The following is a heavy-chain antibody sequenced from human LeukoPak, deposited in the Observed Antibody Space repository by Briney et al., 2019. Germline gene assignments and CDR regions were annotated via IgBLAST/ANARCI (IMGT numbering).Heavy chain of an antibody. Sequence: ASVKVSCKASGYTFTGYYMHWVRQAPGQGLEWMGWINPNSGGTNYAQKFKGWVTMTRDTSISTAYMELSRLRSDDTAVYYCARAGRLVGANDWFDPWGQGTLVTVSS. D-gene: IGHD1-26*01. J-gene: IGHJ5*02. V-gene: IGHV1-2*04. CDR3: ARAGRLVGANDWFDP. CDR1: GYTFTGYY. CDR2: INPNSGGT.